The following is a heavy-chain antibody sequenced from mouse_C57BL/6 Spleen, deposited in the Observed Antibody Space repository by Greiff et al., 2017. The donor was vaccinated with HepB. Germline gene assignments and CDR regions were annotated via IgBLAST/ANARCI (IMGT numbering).Heavy chain of an antibody. CDR2: IDPENGDT. V-gene: IGHV14-4*01. D-gene: IGHD1-1*01. CDR3: TTLYGSSYGWYFDV. Sequence: EVQLQQSGAELVRPGASVKLSCTASGFNIKDDYMHWVKQRPEQGLEWIGWIDPENGDTEYASKFQGKATITADTSSNTAYLQLSSLTSEDTAVYYCTTLYGSSYGWYFDVWGTGTTVTVSS. J-gene: IGHJ1*03. CDR1: GFNIKDDY.